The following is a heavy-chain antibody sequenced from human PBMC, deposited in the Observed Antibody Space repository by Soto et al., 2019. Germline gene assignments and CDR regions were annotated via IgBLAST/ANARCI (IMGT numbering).Heavy chain of an antibody. J-gene: IGHJ4*02. D-gene: IGHD1-26*01. V-gene: IGHV3-7*04. Sequence: EVHLVESGGGLVQTGGSLRLSCAIFESTVSRDWMNWVRQAPGKGLVWVAHINQDGSEKYYVDSVKGRFTISRDNAKKSLYLQMNSLSPADTAMYYCSGGVGDAFWGQGTLVTVSS. CDR2: INQDGSEK. CDR3: SGGVGDAF. CDR1: ESTVSRDW.